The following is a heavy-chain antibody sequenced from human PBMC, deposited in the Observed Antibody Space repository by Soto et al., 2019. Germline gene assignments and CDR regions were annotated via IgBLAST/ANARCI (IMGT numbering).Heavy chain of an antibody. J-gene: IGHJ4*02. Sequence: QVQLVESGGGLVKPGGSLRLSCAVSGFTFSDYYMTWIRQAPGKGLEWVSYISSSTSHTNYADSVKGRFTISRDNAKNSRFLQINSLKAADTAVYYCARGRGPAAAHFDFWGQGTLVTVSS. V-gene: IGHV3-11*05. CDR2: ISSSTSHT. D-gene: IGHD2-2*01. CDR3: ARGRGPAAAHFDF. CDR1: GFTFSDYY.